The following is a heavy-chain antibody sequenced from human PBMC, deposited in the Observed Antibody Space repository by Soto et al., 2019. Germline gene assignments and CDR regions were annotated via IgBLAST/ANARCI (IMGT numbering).Heavy chain of an antibody. D-gene: IGHD1-26*01. V-gene: IGHV1-69*13. CDR1: GGTFSSYA. CDR2: IIPIFGTA. CDR3: ARESEWGDWFDP. Sequence: SVKVSCKASGGTFSSYAISWVRQAPGQGLEWMGGIIPIFGTANYAQKFQGRVTITADESTSTAYMELSSLRSEDTAVYYCARESEWGDWFDPWGQGTLVTVSS. J-gene: IGHJ5*02.